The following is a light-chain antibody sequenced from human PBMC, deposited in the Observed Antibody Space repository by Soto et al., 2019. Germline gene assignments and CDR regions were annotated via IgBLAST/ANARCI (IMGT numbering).Light chain of an antibody. V-gene: IGKV3-20*01. CDR3: QHYGSLVLT. J-gene: IGKJ4*01. Sequence: EIVLTQSPGTLSLSPGERATLSCRASQSVSSTYLAWYQQKPGHAPRLLIYGASSRATGIPDRFSGSGSGTDFTLTISRLEPEDFAVYYCQHYGSLVLTFGGGTKVEIK. CDR1: QSVSSTY. CDR2: GAS.